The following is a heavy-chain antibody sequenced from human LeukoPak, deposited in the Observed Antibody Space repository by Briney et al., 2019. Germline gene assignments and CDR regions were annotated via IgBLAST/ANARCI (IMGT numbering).Heavy chain of an antibody. CDR1: GFTLSSYG. J-gene: IGHJ4*02. D-gene: IGHD3-22*01. Sequence: GGSLRLSCAASGFTLSSYGMHWVRQAPGKGLEWVAVISYDGSNKYYADTVKGRFTISRDNSKNTLYLQMNSLRAEDTAVYYCAKGEYYYDSSGYSLPFDYWGQGTLVTVSS. V-gene: IGHV3-30*18. CDR2: ISYDGSNK. CDR3: AKGEYYYDSSGYSLPFDY.